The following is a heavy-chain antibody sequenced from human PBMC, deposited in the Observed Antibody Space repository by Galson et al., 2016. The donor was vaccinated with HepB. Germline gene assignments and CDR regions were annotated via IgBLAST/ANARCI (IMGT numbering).Heavy chain of an antibody. V-gene: IGHV3-21*01. J-gene: IGHJ3*02. D-gene: IGHD3-10*01. CDR1: GFAFSSYR. CDR3: ARDRGPFDAFDI. CDR2: ISSSSNFI. Sequence: SLRLSCAASGFAFSSYRMNWVRQAPGKGLEWVASISSSSNFIYYADSVKGRVTISRDNAEDSLYLQMNSLRAEDTAVYYCARDRGPFDAFDIWGRGTMVTVSS.